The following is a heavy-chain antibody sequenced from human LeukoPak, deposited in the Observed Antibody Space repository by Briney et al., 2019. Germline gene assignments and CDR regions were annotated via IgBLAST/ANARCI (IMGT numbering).Heavy chain of an antibody. D-gene: IGHD3-9*01. J-gene: IGHJ3*02. V-gene: IGHV4-59*01. Sequence: SETLSLTCTVSGGSISSYYWSWIRQPPGKGLEWIGYIYYSGSTNYNPSLKSRVTISVDTSKNQFSLKLSSVTAADTAVYYCARDLGLFTGSPSDAFDIWGQGTVVTVSS. CDR2: IYYSGST. CDR1: GGSISSYY. CDR3: ARDLGLFTGSPSDAFDI.